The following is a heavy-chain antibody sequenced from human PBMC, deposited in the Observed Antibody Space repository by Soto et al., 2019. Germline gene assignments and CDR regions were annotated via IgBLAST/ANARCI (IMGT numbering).Heavy chain of an antibody. CDR3: ARANIAWNDVGGMDV. CDR1: GFSFNTYA. CDR2: ILYDGSKK. Sequence: GGSLRLSCTAAGFSFNTYAMHWVRQAPGKGLEWVAVILYDGSKKDYADSVKGRFTISRDNSKNTLYLQMNSLRSEDTAVYYCARANIAWNDVGGMDVWGQGTTVTVSS. V-gene: IGHV3-30*14. D-gene: IGHD1-1*01. J-gene: IGHJ6*01.